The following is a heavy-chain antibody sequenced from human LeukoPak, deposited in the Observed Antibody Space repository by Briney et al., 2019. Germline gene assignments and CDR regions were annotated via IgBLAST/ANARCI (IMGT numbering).Heavy chain of an antibody. V-gene: IGHV3-7*01. CDR3: ARDNSVGETAWWFDP. Sequence: GGSLRLSCAASGFTFSSYWMSWVRQAPGEGLEWVANIKQDGSEKYYVDSVKGRFTISRDNAKNSLYLQMNSLRAEDTAVYYCARDNSVGETAWWFDPWGQGTLVTVSS. CDR2: IKQDGSEK. D-gene: IGHD1-26*01. CDR1: GFTFSSYW. J-gene: IGHJ5*02.